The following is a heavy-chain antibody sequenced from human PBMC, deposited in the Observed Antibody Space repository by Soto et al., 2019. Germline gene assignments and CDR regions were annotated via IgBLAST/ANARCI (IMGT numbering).Heavy chain of an antibody. V-gene: IGHV4-59*11. CDR1: GGNSRGHC. J-gene: IGHJ4*01. D-gene: IGHD3-22*01. CDR2: LYYGRSA. Sequence: TLRLPYAVSGGNSRGHCCMWIQSPAGKGLESIGHLYYGRSANYNPAHTSRVTLSVDTSTNQCSLTLSSMTAADTAVYYCALRSMGVVTEYWVHGTLVTGFS. CDR3: ALRSMGVVTEY.